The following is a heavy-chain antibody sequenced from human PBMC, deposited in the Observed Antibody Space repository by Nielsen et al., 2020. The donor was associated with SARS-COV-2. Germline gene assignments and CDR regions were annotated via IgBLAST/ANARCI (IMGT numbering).Heavy chain of an antibody. CDR1: GGSISSYY. D-gene: IGHD1-26*01. J-gene: IGHJ4*02. V-gene: IGHV4-59*01. CDR3: ARSEWELLYRGTFDY. CDR2: IYYSGST. Sequence: SETLSLTCTVSGGSISSYYWSWIRQPPGKGLEWIGYIYYSGSTNYNPSLKSRVTISVDTSKNQFFLKLSSVTAADTAVYYCARSEWELLYRGTFDYWGQGTLVTVSS.